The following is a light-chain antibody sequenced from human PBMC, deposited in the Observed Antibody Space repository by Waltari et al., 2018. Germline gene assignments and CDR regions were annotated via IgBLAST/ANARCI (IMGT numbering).Light chain of an antibody. CDR1: QSVSSN. V-gene: IGKV3-15*01. CDR2: GAS. CDR3: QQYNNWPPYT. Sequence: EIVMTQSPATLSVSPGERATLSCRASQSVSSNLAWYQQKPGQAPRLLLYGASTRATGIPARFSGSGSGTEFTLTISSLQSEDFAVYYCQQYNNWPPYTFGQGTKLVIK. J-gene: IGKJ2*01.